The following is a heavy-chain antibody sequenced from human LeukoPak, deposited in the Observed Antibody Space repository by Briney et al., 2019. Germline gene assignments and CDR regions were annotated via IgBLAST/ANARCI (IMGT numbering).Heavy chain of an antibody. CDR3: ARLACSSTSCYDYYYDYYMDV. V-gene: IGHV4-39*01. CDR1: GGSISSSSYY. D-gene: IGHD2-2*01. Sequence: SETLSLTRTVSGGSISSSSYYWGWIRQPPGKGLEWIGNIYYSGSTYYNPSLKRRVTISVDTSKNQFSLKLSSVTAADTAVYHCARLACSSTSCYDYYYDYYMDVWGKGTTVTVSS. CDR2: IYYSGST. J-gene: IGHJ6*03.